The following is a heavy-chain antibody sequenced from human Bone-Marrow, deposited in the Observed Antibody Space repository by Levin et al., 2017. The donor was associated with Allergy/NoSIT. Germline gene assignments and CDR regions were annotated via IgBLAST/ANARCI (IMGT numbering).Heavy chain of an antibody. D-gene: IGHD6-13*01. J-gene: IGHJ4*02. V-gene: IGHV1-46*01. CDR3: ARANVKPEYSSTWYFDF. CDR2: INPSGGST. CDR1: GYTFTTYY. Sequence: ASVKVSCEASGYTFTTYYIYWVRQAPGQGLEWMGIINPSGGSTTYAQNFQGRVTMTRDTSASTVYMELSSLRPEDTAMYYCARANVKPEYSSTWYFDFWGQGTLVTVSS.